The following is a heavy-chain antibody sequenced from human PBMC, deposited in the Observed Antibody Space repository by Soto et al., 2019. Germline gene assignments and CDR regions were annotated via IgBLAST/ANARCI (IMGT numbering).Heavy chain of an antibody. CDR3: ARRGMSVDSYDP. Sequence: QLQLQESGPGVVKASDTLSLTCAVSGGSISISTHYWGWIRQPPGKGLEWIGIIHYSGSTYYNPSLKSRVNIAIDTSNNQCSLRLTSVTAADRAVYYCARRGMSVDSYDPWGQGTLVTVSS. J-gene: IGHJ5*02. V-gene: IGHV4-39*01. CDR1: GGSISISTHY. CDR2: IHYSGST. D-gene: IGHD5-18*01.